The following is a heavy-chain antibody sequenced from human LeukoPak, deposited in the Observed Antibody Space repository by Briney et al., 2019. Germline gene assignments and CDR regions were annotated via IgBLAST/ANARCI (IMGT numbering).Heavy chain of an antibody. CDR3: ARGFRGWYAEGFDY. D-gene: IGHD6-19*01. V-gene: IGHV3-7*01. CDR1: GFSFSSYW. Sequence: GGSLRLSCAASGFSFSSYWMSWVRQAAGKGLEWVANIKQDGSEKYYVDSVKGRFTISRDNAKNSLYLQMNSLRTEDTAVYYCARGFRGWYAEGFDYWGQGTVVTVSS. CDR2: IKQDGSEK. J-gene: IGHJ4*02.